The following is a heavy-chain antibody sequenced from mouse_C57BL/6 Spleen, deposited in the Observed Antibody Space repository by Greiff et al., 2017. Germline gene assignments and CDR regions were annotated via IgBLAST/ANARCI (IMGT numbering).Heavy chain of an antibody. Sequence: VQLQQPGAELVKPGASVKLSCKASGYTFTSYWMHWVKQRPGQGLEWIGMIHPNSGSTNYNEKFKSKATLTVDKSSSTAYMQLSSLTSEDAAVYYCARGTQLGREDYAMDYWGQGTSVTVSS. CDR2: IHPNSGST. CDR1: GYTFTSYW. D-gene: IGHD4-1*02. J-gene: IGHJ4*01. CDR3: ARGTQLGREDYAMDY. V-gene: IGHV1-64*01.